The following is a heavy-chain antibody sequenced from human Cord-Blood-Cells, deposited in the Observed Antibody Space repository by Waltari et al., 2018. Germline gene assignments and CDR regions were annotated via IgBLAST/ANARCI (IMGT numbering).Heavy chain of an antibody. J-gene: IGHJ4*02. CDR3: ARDYTYYDFWSGYY. V-gene: IGHV3-30-3*01. D-gene: IGHD3-3*01. CDR1: GFTFSSHA. CDR2: ISYDGSNK. Sequence: QVQLVESGGGVVQPGRSLRLPCAASGFTFSSHAMHRVRQAPGKGLEWVAVISYDGSNKYYADSVKGRFTISRDNSKNTLYLQMNSLRAEDTAVYYCARDYTYYDFWSGYYWGQGTLVTVSS.